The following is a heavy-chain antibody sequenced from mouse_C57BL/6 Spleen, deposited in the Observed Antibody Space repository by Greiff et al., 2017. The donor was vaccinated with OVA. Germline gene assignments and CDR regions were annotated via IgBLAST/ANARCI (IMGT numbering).Heavy chain of an antibody. Sequence: QVQLQQPGTELVKPGASVKLSCKASGYTFTSYWMHWVKQRPGQGLEWIGNINPSNGGTNYNEKFKSKATLTVDKSSSTAYMQLSSLTSEDSAVYEGARSGGYDYDGGAWFAYWGQGTLVTVSA. CDR3: ARSGGYDYDGGAWFAY. CDR2: INPSNGGT. V-gene: IGHV1-53*01. D-gene: IGHD2-4*01. J-gene: IGHJ3*01. CDR1: GYTFTSYW.